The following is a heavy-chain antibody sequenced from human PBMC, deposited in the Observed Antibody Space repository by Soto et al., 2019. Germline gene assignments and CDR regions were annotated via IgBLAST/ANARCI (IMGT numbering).Heavy chain of an antibody. CDR3: VRWRYGDY. CDR1: GYTFTSYG. V-gene: IGHV1-18*01. CDR2: ISAHNGNT. Sequence: QVHLVQSGAEVKKPGASVKVSCKGSGYTFTSYGITWVRQAPGQGLEWMGWISAHNGNTDYAQKLQGRVTVTRDTSTSTAYMELRSLRSDDTAVYYCVRWRYGDYGGEGALVTVFS. D-gene: IGHD1-1*01. J-gene: IGHJ4*02.